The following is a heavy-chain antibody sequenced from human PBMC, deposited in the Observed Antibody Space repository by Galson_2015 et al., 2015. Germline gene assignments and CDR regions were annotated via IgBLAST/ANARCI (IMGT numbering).Heavy chain of an antibody. D-gene: IGHD3-16*01. CDR3: ARDPDLGDD. CDR1: GGSISSGSYY. J-gene: IGHJ4*02. CDR2: IYTSGST. V-gene: IGHV4-61*02. Sequence: TLSLTCTVSGGSISSGSYYWSWIRQPAGKGLEWIGRIYTSGSTNYNPSLKSRVTISVDTSKNQFSLKLSSVTAADTAVYYCARDPDLGDDWGQGTLVTVSS.